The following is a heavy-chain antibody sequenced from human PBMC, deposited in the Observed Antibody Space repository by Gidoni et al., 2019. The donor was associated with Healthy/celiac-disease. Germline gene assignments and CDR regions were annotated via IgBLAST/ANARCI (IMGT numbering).Heavy chain of an antibody. D-gene: IGHD1-26*01. CDR3: ARGRSYGPEPFDY. CDR2: IKQDGSEK. CDR1: GFTFSSYW. J-gene: IGHJ4*02. Sequence: EVQLVESGGGLVQPGGSLRLSCAASGFTFSSYWMSWVRQAPGKGLEWVANIKQDGSEKYYVDSGKGRFTISRDNAKNSLYLQMNSLRAEDTAVYYCARGRSYGPEPFDYWGQGTLVTVSS. V-gene: IGHV3-7*04.